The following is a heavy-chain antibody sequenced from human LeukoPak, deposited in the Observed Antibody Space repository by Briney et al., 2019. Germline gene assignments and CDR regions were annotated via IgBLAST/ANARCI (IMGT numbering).Heavy chain of an antibody. V-gene: IGHV3-30*18. Sequence: GRSLRLSCAASGFTFSSYGMHWVRQAPGKGLEWVAVISYDGSNKYYADSVKGRFTISRDNSKNTLYLQMNSLRAEDTAVYYCAKDFRDFRWLQAYYFDYWGQGTLVTVSS. CDR2: ISYDGSNK. D-gene: IGHD5-24*01. J-gene: IGHJ4*02. CDR1: GFTFSSYG. CDR3: AKDFRDFRWLQAYYFDY.